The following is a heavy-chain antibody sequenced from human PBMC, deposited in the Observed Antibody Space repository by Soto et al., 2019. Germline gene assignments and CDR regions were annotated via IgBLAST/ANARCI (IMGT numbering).Heavy chain of an antibody. D-gene: IGHD3-3*01. Sequence: SVKVSCKASGGTFSSSPISWVRQAPGQGLEWMGGIIPIFGTANYAQKFQGRVTITADESTSTAYMELSSLRSEDTAVYYCARSLLESNWFDPWGQGTLVTV. J-gene: IGHJ5*02. CDR2: IIPIFGTA. CDR3: ARSLLESNWFDP. V-gene: IGHV1-69*13. CDR1: GGTFSSSP.